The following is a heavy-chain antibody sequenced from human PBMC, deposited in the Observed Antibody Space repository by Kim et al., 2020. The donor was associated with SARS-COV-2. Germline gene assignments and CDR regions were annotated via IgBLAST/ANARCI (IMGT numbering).Heavy chain of an antibody. Sequence: NYNPALERRVTMSVDTSQNQFSLKLRSMTAADTAVYYCARVVAVAPRYFDYWGQGILVTVSS. J-gene: IGHJ4*02. D-gene: IGHD6-19*01. V-gene: IGHV4-4*07. CDR3: ARVVAVAPRYFDY.